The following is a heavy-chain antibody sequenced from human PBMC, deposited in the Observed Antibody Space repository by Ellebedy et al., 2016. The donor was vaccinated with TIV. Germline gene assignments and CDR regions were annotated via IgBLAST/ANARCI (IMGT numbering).Heavy chain of an antibody. D-gene: IGHD2-15*01. J-gene: IGHJ5*02. CDR1: GFTFSKFW. CDR3: AREIGGGGSA. V-gene: IGHV3-7*01. Sequence: GGSLRLXCAASGFTFSKFWMHWVRQAPGKGLEWVANINQDATTRYYVDSMKGRFTISRDNAKNSLYLQMNSLRAEDTAVYYCAREIGGGGSAWGQGTLVTVSS. CDR2: INQDATTR.